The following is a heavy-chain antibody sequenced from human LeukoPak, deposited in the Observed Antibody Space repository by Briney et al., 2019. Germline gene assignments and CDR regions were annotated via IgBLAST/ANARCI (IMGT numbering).Heavy chain of an antibody. V-gene: IGHV3-48*03. D-gene: IGHD4-17*01. J-gene: IGHJ4*02. CDR2: ISSSGSTI. CDR3: ARGGDYLPLDY. Sequence: SGGSLSLSCAAAGFTFSSYEMNWVRQATGKGLEWVSYISSSGSTIYYADSVKGRFTISRDNAKNSLYLQMNSLRAEDTAVYYCARGGDYLPLDYWGQGTLVTVSS. CDR1: GFTFSSYE.